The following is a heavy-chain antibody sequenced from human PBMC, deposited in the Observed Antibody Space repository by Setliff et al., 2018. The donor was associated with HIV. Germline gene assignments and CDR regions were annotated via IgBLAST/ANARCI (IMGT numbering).Heavy chain of an antibody. D-gene: IGHD3-22*01. Sequence: SETLSLTCTVSGGSISNYYWTWIRQPPGRGPEWIASIQYGDISHFNPSLQSRVTISVDTSTKKFSLYLTSVNETDAAVYYCARSGYTSGFYWVFGAFGVWGQGKMVTVSS. CDR2: IQYGDIS. J-gene: IGHJ3*01. CDR1: GGSISNYY. CDR3: ARSGYTSGFYWVFGAFGV. V-gene: IGHV4-59*01.